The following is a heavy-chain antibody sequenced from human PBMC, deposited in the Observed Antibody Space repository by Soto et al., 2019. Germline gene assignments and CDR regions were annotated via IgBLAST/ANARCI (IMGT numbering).Heavy chain of an antibody. Sequence: NPXGTLALHCTVSGGSISSYYVSWIRQPPGKGLEWIGYIYYSGSTNYNPSLKSRVTISVDTSKNQFSLKLSSVTAADTAVYYCARDQGYSSSWYMGYYYYYYGMDVWGQGTTVTVSS. CDR2: IYYSGST. D-gene: IGHD6-13*01. CDR3: ARDQGYSSSWYMGYYYYYYGMDV. CDR1: GGSISSYY. J-gene: IGHJ6*02. V-gene: IGHV4-59*01.